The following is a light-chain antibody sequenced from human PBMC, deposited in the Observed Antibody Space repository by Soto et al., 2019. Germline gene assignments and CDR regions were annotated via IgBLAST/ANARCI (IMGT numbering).Light chain of an antibody. J-gene: IGLJ1*01. Sequence: QSVLTQPPSASGTPGQRVTLSCSGSSSHIGSNTVNWYQQLPGTAPKLLIYSNNQRPSGVPDRFSGSKSGTSASLAISGLQSEDEADYYGAAWDDSLNGRYVFGTGTKLTVL. CDR2: SNN. V-gene: IGLV1-44*01. CDR3: AAWDDSLNGRYV. CDR1: SSHIGSNT.